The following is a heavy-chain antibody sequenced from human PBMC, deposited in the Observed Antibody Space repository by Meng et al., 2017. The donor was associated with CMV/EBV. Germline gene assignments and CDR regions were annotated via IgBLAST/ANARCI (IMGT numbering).Heavy chain of an antibody. CDR1: GFTFDDYA. Sequence: GESLKISCAASGFTFDDYAMHWVRQAPGKGLEWVSLISWDGGSTYYADSVKGRFTISRDNSKNSLYLQMNSLRAEDTALYYCAKDVPAGNGMDVWGQETTVTVSS. V-gene: IGHV3-43D*03. J-gene: IGHJ6*02. CDR2: ISWDGGST. D-gene: IGHD2-2*01. CDR3: AKDVPAGNGMDV.